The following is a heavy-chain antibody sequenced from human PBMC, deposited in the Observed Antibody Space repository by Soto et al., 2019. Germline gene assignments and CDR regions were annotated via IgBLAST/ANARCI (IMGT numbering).Heavy chain of an antibody. CDR2: ISSSGSTI. V-gene: IGHV3-11*01. D-gene: IGHD5-18*01. J-gene: IGHJ5*02. CDR3: ASSAMVNDNWFDP. CDR1: GFTFSDYY. Sequence: GGSLRLSCAASGFTFSDYYMGWIRQAPGKGLEWVSYISSSGSTIYYADSVKGRFTISRDNAKNSLYLKMNSLRSEDTAVYYCASSAMVNDNWFDPWGQGTLVTVSS.